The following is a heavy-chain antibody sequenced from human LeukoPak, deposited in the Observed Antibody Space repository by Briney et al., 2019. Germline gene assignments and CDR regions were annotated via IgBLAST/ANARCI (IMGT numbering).Heavy chain of an antibody. Sequence: PSETLSLTCTVSGDSISSYNYFWGWIRQPPGKGLEWVGSIYYRGNTYYNPSLKSRVTLSADTSKNQFSLKVTSVTAADTAVYYCARASSGYYWDFDYWGQGALVTVSS. CDR2: IYYRGNT. J-gene: IGHJ4*02. CDR3: ARASSGYYWDFDY. CDR1: GDSISSYNYF. V-gene: IGHV4-39*01. D-gene: IGHD3-22*01.